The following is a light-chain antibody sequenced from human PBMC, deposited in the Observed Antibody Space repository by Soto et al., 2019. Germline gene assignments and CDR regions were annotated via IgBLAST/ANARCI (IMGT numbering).Light chain of an antibody. CDR3: QSYDSSLSGDV. CDR1: RSNIGAGYD. CDR2: GNS. J-gene: IGLJ1*01. V-gene: IGLV1-40*01. Sequence: QSVLTQPPSVSGAPGQRVTISCTGSRSNIGAGYDVHWYQQLPGTAPKLLIYGNSNRPSGVPDRFSGSKSGTSASLAITGLQVEDEADYYCQSYDSSLSGDVFGTGTKLTVL.